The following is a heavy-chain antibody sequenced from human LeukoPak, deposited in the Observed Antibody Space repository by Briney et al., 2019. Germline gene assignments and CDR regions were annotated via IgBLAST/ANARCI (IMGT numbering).Heavy chain of an antibody. Sequence: SEALSLTCAVYGGSFSGYYWSWIRQPPGKGLEWIGEINHSGSTNYNPSLKSRVTISVDTSKNQFSLKLSSVTAADTAVYYCARDNTVMVTDYWGQGTLVTVSS. J-gene: IGHJ4*02. D-gene: IGHD5-18*01. CDR2: INHSGST. CDR3: ARDNTVMVTDY. V-gene: IGHV4-34*01. CDR1: GGSFSGYY.